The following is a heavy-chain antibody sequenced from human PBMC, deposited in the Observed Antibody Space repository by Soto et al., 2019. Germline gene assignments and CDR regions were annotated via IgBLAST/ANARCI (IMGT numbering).Heavy chain of an antibody. J-gene: IGHJ6*03. D-gene: IGHD3-3*01. CDR2: IYYSGST. V-gene: IGHV4-59*01. CDR1: GGSISSYY. CDR3: ARSWRFLEWLLPGVNYYRDV. Sequence: SETLSLTCTVSGGSISSYYWSWIRQPPGKGLEWIGYIYYSGSTNYNPSLKSRVTISVDTSKNQFSLKLSSVTAADTAVYYCARSWRFLEWLLPGVNYYRDVWGKGTTVTVSS.